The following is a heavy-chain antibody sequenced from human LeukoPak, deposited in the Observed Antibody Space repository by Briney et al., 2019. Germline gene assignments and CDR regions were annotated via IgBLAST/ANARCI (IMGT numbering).Heavy chain of an antibody. Sequence: PSETLSLTCTVSGYSISSGYYWGWIRQPPGKGLEWIGSIYHSGSTYYNPSLKSRVTISVDTPKNQLSLKLSSVTAADTAVYYCARLTQITAWYIHSWGQGTLVTVSS. CDR2: IYHSGST. J-gene: IGHJ4*02. D-gene: IGHD4-23*01. CDR3: ARLTQITAWYIHS. V-gene: IGHV4-38-2*02. CDR1: GYSISSGYY.